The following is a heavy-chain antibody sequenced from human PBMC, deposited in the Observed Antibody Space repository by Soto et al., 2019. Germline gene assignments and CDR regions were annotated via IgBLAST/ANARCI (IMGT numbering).Heavy chain of an antibody. CDR1: GFTFSSYS. D-gene: IGHD4-17*01. Sequence: GSLRLSCAASGFTFSSYSMNWVRQAPGKGLEWVSSISSSSSYIYYADSVKGRFTISRDNAKNSLYLQMNSLRAEDTAVYYCARDLATTVISYYYYGMDVWGQGTTVTVS. CDR2: ISSSSSYI. J-gene: IGHJ6*02. CDR3: ARDLATTVISYYYYGMDV. V-gene: IGHV3-21*01.